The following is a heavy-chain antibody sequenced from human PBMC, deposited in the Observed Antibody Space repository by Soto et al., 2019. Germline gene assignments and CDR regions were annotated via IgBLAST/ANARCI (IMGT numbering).Heavy chain of an antibody. D-gene: IGHD1-1*01. CDR3: AKSEGYSFDI. Sequence: EVQLVESGGGLVQPGGSLRLSCAASGFIFSRHWMSWVRQAQGKGLEWVANIRQDGNEEQYLDSVKGRFTLSRDNAKNSLYLQMNGLRAEVTAVYYCAKSEGYSFDIRGQGTLVTVSS. CDR2: IRQDGNEE. CDR1: GFIFSRHW. J-gene: IGHJ3*02. V-gene: IGHV3-7*01.